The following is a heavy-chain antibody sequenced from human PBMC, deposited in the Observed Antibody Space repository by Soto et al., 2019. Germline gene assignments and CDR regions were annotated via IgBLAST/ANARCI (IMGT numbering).Heavy chain of an antibody. V-gene: IGHV1-8*01. Sequence: ASVKVSCKASGFTFTSSAVQWVRQATGQGLEWMGWMNPNSGNTGYAQKFQGRVTMTRNTSISTAYMELSSLRSEDTAVYYCARAPHTFIAAAASDYWGQGTLVTVSS. J-gene: IGHJ4*02. CDR2: MNPNSGNT. CDR1: GFTFTSSA. D-gene: IGHD6-13*01. CDR3: ARAPHTFIAAAASDY.